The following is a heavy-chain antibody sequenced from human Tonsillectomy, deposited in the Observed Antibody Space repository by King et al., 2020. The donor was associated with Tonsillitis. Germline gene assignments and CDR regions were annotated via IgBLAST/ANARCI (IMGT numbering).Heavy chain of an antibody. Sequence: QLVQSGGGVVQPGRSLRLSCAASGFTFSHYAMHWVRQAPGKGLEWGAVMSYDGSKKYYADSVKGRFTISRDNSKNTLYLQMNSLRAEDTAVYYCARQWGDGYNHPPFDYWGQGTLVTVSS. V-gene: IGHV3-30-3*01. J-gene: IGHJ4*02. CDR3: ARQWGDGYNHPPFDY. CDR2: MSYDGSKK. D-gene: IGHD5-24*01. CDR1: GFTFSHYA.